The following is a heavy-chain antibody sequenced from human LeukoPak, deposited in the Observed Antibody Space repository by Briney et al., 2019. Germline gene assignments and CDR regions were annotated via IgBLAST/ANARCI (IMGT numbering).Heavy chain of an antibody. J-gene: IGHJ4*02. D-gene: IGHD4-17*01. CDR1: GFTFSSYE. Sequence: GGSLRLSCAASGFTFSSYEMNWVRQAPGKGLEWVSYISSSGSTIYYADSVKGRFTISRDKAKNSLYLQMNSLRAEDTAVYYCARGYMTTVTPFDYWGQGTLVTVSS. V-gene: IGHV3-48*03. CDR2: ISSSGSTI. CDR3: ARGYMTTVTPFDY.